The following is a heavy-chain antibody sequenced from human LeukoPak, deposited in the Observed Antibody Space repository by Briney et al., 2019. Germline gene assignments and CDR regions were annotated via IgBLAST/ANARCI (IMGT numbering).Heavy chain of an antibody. J-gene: IGHJ4*02. V-gene: IGHV5-51*01. CDR1: GYSFTNYW. CDR2: IDPGDSDT. Sequence: GESLKISCKGSGYSFTNYWIGWVRQMPGKGLEWMGIIDPGDSDTRYSPSFQGQVTISADKSISTAYLQWSSLKASDTAMYYCATQEQLVVPAAMNYWGQGTLVTVSS. CDR3: ATQEQLVVPAAMNY. D-gene: IGHD2-2*01.